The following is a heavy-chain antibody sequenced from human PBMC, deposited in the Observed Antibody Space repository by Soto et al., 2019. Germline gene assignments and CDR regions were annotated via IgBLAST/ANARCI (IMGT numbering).Heavy chain of an antibody. Sequence: EVQLVESGGGLVQPGGSLRLSCAASGFIFSDHYMDWVRQAPGKGLEWVGRIRKKANSYTTQYAASVEGRFSTSRDDSKNLLDVQMSSLKIEDTAVYFCARVQNSAGYNYFAMDVWGQGTTVTVSS. V-gene: IGHV3-72*01. J-gene: IGHJ6*02. CDR1: GFIFSDHY. CDR3: ARVQNSAGYNYFAMDV. D-gene: IGHD6-25*01. CDR2: IRKKANSYTT.